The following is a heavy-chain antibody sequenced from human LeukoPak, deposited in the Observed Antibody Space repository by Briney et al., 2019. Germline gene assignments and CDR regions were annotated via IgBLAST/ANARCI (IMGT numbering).Heavy chain of an antibody. D-gene: IGHD4-17*01. CDR3: AREGTTVTHFDY. CDR2: IYYSGST. CDR1: GGSISSYY. Sequence: PSETLSLTCTVSGGSISSYYWSWIRQPPGKGLEWIGYIYYSGSTNYNPSLKSRVTISVDTSKNQFSLKLSSVTAADTAVYYCAREGTTVTHFDYWGQGTLVTVSS. J-gene: IGHJ4*02. V-gene: IGHV4-59*01.